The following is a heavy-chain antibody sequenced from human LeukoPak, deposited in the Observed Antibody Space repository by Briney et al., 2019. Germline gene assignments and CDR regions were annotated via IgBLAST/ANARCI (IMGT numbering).Heavy chain of an antibody. V-gene: IGHV4-59*01. CDR2: IYYSGST. CDR3: ARGKGYFDY. J-gene: IGHJ4*02. Sequence: SETLSHTCTVSGGSISSYYWSWIRQPPGKGLEWIGYIYYSGSTNYNPSLKSRVTISVDTSKNQFSLNLKSVTAADTAVYYCARGKGYFDYWGQGTLVTVPS. CDR1: GGSISSYY.